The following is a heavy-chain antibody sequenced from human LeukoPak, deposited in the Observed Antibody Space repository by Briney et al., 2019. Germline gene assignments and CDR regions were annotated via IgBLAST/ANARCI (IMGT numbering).Heavy chain of an antibody. D-gene: IGHD4-11*01. CDR1: GITFSSYS. CDR3: ASDVTTNFDF. J-gene: IGHJ4*02. Sequence: PGGSLRLSCAASGITFSSYSMNWVRQAPGKGLEWVSYISSSGSTIYYADSVKGRFTISRDSAKNSLYLQMSSLRDEDTAVYYCASDVTTNFDFWGQGTLVTVSS. CDR2: ISSSGSTI. V-gene: IGHV3-48*02.